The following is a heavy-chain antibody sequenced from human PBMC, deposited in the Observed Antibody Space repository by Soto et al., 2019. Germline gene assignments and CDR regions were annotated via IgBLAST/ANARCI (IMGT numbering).Heavy chain of an antibody. CDR2: ISYDGSNK. CDR3: TTGLLWFGELSPFAY. J-gene: IGHJ4*02. D-gene: IGHD3-10*01. CDR1: GFTFSSYG. V-gene: IGHV3-30*03. Sequence: GGSLRLSCAASGFTFSSYGMHWVRQAPGKGLEWVAVISYDGSNKYYADSVKGRFTISRDNSKNTLYLQMNSLRAEDTAVYYCTTGLLWFGELSPFAYWGQGTLVTVSS.